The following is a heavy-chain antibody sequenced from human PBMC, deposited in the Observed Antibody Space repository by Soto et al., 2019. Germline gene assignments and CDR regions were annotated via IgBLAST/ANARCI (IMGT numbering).Heavy chain of an antibody. J-gene: IGHJ6*02. CDR1: GGSISSYY. D-gene: IGHD2-2*01. Sequence: SETLSLTCTVSGGSISSYYWSWIRQPPGEGLEWIGYIYYSGSTNYNPSLKSRVTISVDTSKNQFSLKLSSVTAADTAVYYCARDQVYCSSTSCQGGMDYYYGMDVWGQGTTVTVSS. CDR3: ARDQVYCSSTSCQGGMDYYYGMDV. CDR2: IYYSGST. V-gene: IGHV4-59*01.